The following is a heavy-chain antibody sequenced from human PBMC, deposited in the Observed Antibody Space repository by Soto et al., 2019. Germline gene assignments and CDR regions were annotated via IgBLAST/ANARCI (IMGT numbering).Heavy chain of an antibody. CDR3: ARDRAYYESSGLYFDY. V-gene: IGHV4-34*01. Sequence: PSETLSLTCAVYGGSFSGYYWSWIRQPPGKGLEWIGEINHSGSTNYNPSLKSRVTISVDTSKNQFSLKLSSVTAADTAVYYCARDRAYYESSGLYFDYWGQGTLVTVSS. CDR1: GGSFSGYY. D-gene: IGHD3-22*01. J-gene: IGHJ4*02. CDR2: INHSGST.